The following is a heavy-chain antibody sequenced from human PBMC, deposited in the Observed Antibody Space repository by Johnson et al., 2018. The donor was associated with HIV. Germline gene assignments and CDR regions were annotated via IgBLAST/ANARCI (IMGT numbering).Heavy chain of an antibody. V-gene: IGHV3-20*03. D-gene: IGHD4-17*01. J-gene: IGHJ3*02. CDR3: AKGVASTTVAAFDI. Sequence: SVRGRFTISRDSAQNSVSLQMNSLRAEDTALYYCAKGVASTTVAAFDIWGPGTMVTVSS.